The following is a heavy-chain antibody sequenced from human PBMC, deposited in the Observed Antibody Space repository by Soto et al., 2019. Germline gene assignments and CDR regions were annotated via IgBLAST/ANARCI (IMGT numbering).Heavy chain of an antibody. CDR1: GFTSSSYG. V-gene: IGHV3-30*18. Sequence: QVQLVESGGGVVQPGRSLRLSCAASGFTSSSYGMHWVRQAPGKGLEWVAVVLYDGSNQYYADSVKGRFTISRDNSKNTLSLQMNSLRAEDTALYFCAKDRRGAASGIDYWGQGTLVTVSS. J-gene: IGHJ4*02. CDR3: AKDRRGAASGIDY. CDR2: VLYDGSNQ. D-gene: IGHD6-13*01.